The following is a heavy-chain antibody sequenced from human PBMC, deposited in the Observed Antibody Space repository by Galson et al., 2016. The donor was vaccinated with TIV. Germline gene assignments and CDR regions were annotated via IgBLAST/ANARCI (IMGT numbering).Heavy chain of an antibody. V-gene: IGHV5-51*01. CDR2: IYPGDSDS. Sequence: QSGAEVKKPGESLKISCQSSGYKFNSYWIGWVRQMPGKGPEWMGIIYPGDSDSRKSPSFQGQVTMSVDKSINTAYLQLSSLKASDTAMYYCARQSVNAYDVWGQGTLVTVSS. CDR3: ARQSVNAYDV. CDR1: GYKFNSYW. J-gene: IGHJ3*01.